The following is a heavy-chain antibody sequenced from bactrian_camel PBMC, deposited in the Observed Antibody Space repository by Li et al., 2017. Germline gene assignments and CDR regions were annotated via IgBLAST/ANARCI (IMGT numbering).Heavy chain of an antibody. Sequence: HVQLVESGGGSVQPGGSLNLTCIASVGLQNRCMGWFRQAPGKAREGVAAIRTGGAITSYGDSVKGRFTISRDSAKNTVYLLMDNLQPEDTATYYCAEGRGSRGEHCYSLNYWGQGTQVTVS. CDR1: VGLQNRC. D-gene: IGHD6*01. J-gene: IGHJ4*01. CDR2: IRTGGAIT. V-gene: IGHV3S54*01. CDR3: AEGRGSRGEHCYSLNY.